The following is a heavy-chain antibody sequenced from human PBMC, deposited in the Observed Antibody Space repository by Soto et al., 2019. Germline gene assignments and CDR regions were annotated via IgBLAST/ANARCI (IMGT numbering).Heavy chain of an antibody. Sequence: QMQLQESGPGLVKPSETLSLTCTVSGGSIRSSSYYWGWIRQPPGQGLEWLGTIYSLGNTYYNPSLKSRVTISVDKSKSQLFLKLSSVTAPDTAVYYCARQIYDSRGSYYAYWGQGTRVPVSS. CDR2: IYSLGNT. J-gene: IGHJ4*02. CDR1: GGSIRSSSYY. D-gene: IGHD3-22*01. V-gene: IGHV4-39*01. CDR3: ARQIYDSRGSYYAY.